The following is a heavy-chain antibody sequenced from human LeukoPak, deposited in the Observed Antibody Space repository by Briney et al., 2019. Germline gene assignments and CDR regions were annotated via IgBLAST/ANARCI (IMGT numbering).Heavy chain of an antibody. D-gene: IGHD3-10*01. V-gene: IGHV4-34*01. CDR3: ARGPVYYYGSGSYSRGLYYFDY. J-gene: IGHJ4*02. CDR1: GGSFSGYY. CDR2: ISHSGST. Sequence: PSETLSLTCAVYGGSFSGYYWSWIRQPPGKGLEWIGEISHSGSTNYNPSLKSRVTISVDTSKNQFSLKLSSVTAADTAVYYCARGPVYYYGSGSYSRGLYYFDYWGQGTLVTVSS.